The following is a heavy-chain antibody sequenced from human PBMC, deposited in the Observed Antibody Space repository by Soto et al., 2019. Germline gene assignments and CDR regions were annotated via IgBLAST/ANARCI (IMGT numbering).Heavy chain of an antibody. J-gene: IGHJ6*01. CDR2: ISHSGNTI. CDR1: GFAFDRYS. D-gene: IGHD3-22*01. V-gene: IGHV3-48*02. Sequence: GGSLRLSCAASGFAFDRYSFNWVRQAPGKGLAWLVYISHSGNTIYYADPVRGRFTISRDTAKNSLYLQLSSLRDEYTAVYYGAGQDDDSDYYWGYGLDVWGQGTTVTISA. CDR3: AGQDDDSDYYWGYGLDV.